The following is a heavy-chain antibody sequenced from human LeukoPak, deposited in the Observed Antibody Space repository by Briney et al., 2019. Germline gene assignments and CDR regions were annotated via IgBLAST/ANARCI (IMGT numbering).Heavy chain of an antibody. V-gene: IGHV3-74*03. Sequence: GGSLRLSCAASGFTFTDYWMHWVRQVAGKGLVWVSRINGDLTNTTYADSVKGRFTISRDNAKNTLYLRMNSLRAEDTAVYYCARAMPHDNWFNPWGQGSLVTVSS. J-gene: IGHJ5*02. D-gene: IGHD2-2*01. CDR1: GFTFTDYW. CDR2: INGDLTNT. CDR3: ARAMPHDNWFNP.